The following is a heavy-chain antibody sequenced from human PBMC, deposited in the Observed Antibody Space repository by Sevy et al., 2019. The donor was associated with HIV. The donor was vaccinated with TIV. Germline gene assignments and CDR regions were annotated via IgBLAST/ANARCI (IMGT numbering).Heavy chain of an antibody. Sequence: GEALKISCKGSGYSFTSYWIGWVRQMPGKGLEWMGIIYPGDSDTRYSPSFQGQVTISADKSISTAYLQWSSLKASDTAMYYCATTVAAAGTNFDYWGQGTLVTVSS. CDR2: IYPGDSDT. CDR1: GYSFTSYW. V-gene: IGHV5-51*01. CDR3: ATTVAAAGTNFDY. D-gene: IGHD6-13*01. J-gene: IGHJ4*02.